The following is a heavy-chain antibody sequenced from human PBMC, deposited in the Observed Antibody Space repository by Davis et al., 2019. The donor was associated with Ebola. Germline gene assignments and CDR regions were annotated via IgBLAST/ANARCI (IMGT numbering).Heavy chain of an antibody. CDR1: GFTFSDYY. J-gene: IGHJ6*03. CDR3: AKDSDIRAYCNNGICHTTKGNLYYKMDV. V-gene: IGHV3-30*18. D-gene: IGHD2-8*01. Sequence: GGSLRLSCAASGFTFSDYYMSWIRQAPGKGLEWVTLISYDGDNEYYADSVKGRFTISRDNSKNTVYLQMNSLRAEDTAVYYCAKDSDIRAYCNNGICHTTKGNLYYKMDVWGKGTTVTVSS. CDR2: ISYDGDNE.